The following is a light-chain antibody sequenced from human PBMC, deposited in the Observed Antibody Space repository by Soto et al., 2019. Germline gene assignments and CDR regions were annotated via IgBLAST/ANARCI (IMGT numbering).Light chain of an antibody. CDR3: QQHNSISSLM. CDR1: QRISTW. CDR2: KAS. J-gene: IGKJ1*01. Sequence: DIEMTQSPSTLSASVGDRVTITCRASQRISTWLAWYQQKPGKAPNLLIYKASSLESGVPSRFSGSGWGREFILTIISLQPAEFFTNYCQQHNSISSLMFGQGTKVDIK. V-gene: IGKV1-5*03.